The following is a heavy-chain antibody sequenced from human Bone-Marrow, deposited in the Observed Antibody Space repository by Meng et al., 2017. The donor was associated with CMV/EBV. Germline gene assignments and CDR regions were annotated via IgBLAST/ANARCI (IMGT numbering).Heavy chain of an antibody. CDR3: ARDGLTIFGVVTSYYYYYGMDV. Sequence: GSLRLSCTVSGGSINSGSYYWGWIRQPPGKGLEWIGTIYYSGSTYYNPSLKSRVTISVDTSKNQFSLKLSSVTAADTAVYYCARDGLTIFGVVTSYYYYYGMDVWGQGTTVTVSS. J-gene: IGHJ6*02. CDR2: IYYSGST. CDR1: GGSINSGSYY. D-gene: IGHD3-3*01. V-gene: IGHV4-39*07.